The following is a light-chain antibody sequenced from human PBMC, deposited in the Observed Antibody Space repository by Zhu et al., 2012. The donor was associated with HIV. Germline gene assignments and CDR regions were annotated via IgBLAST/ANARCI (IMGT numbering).Light chain of an antibody. V-gene: IGKV3-20*01. CDR2: GAS. CDR3: HQYDDSWT. J-gene: IGKJ1*01. CDR1: QSVSNNY. Sequence: EIVLTQSPGTLSLSPGERATLSCRASQSVSNNYLAWYLQKPGQAPRLLIYGASSRASGVPDRFSGSGSGTDYTLTITRLEPEDFAVYYCHQYDDSWTFGQGTKVEIK.